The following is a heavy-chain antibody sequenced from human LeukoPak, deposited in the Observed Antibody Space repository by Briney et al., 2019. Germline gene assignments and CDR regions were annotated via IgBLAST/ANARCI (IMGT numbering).Heavy chain of an antibody. CDR3: ARGYYYFDY. CDR1: GGSISSSSYY. V-gene: IGHV4-39*01. CDR2: IYYSGST. J-gene: IGHJ4*02. Sequence: SETLSLTCTVSGGSISSSSYYWSWVRQPPGKGLEWIGSIYYSGSTYYNPSLKSRVTISVDTSKNQFSLKLSSVTAADTAVYYCARGYYYFDYWGQGTLVTVSS. D-gene: IGHD3-22*01.